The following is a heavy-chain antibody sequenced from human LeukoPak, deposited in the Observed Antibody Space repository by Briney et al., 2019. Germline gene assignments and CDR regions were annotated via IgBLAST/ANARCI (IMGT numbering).Heavy chain of an antibody. CDR3: ARVHSGSYADI. CDR2: IYSGGST. J-gene: IGHJ3*02. D-gene: IGHD1-26*01. Sequence: GGSPRLSCAASGFTVNSNYMSWVRQAPGKGLEWVSVIYSGGSTYYADSVKGRFTISRDNSKNTLYLQMNSLRAEDAAVYYCARVHSGSYADIWGQGTMVTVSS. V-gene: IGHV3-66*01. CDR1: GFTVNSNY.